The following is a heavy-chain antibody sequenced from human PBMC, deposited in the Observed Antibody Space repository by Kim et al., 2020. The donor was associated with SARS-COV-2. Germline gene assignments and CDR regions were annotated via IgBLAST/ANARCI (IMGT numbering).Heavy chain of an antibody. CDR1: GGSFSGYY. Sequence: SETLSLTCAVYGGSFSGYYWSWIRQPPGKGLEWIGEINHSGSTNYNPSLKSRVTISVDTSKNQFSLKLSSVTAADTAVYYCARKPGDCSGGSCYPYYYYGMDVWGQGTTVTVSS. V-gene: IGHV4-34*01. J-gene: IGHJ6*02. CDR3: ARKPGDCSGGSCYPYYYYGMDV. D-gene: IGHD2-15*01. CDR2: INHSGST.